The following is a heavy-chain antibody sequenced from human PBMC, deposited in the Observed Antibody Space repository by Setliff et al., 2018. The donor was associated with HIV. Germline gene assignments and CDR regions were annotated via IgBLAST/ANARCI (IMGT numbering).Heavy chain of an antibody. CDR3: ARNYGADSNYFDY. CDR1: GYIFTSYY. J-gene: IGHJ4*02. CDR2: INPSRHNT. D-gene: IGHD4-17*01. V-gene: IGHV1-2*06. Sequence: ASVKVSCKASGYIFTSYYLQWVRQAPGQGFEWMGRINPSRHNTIYAPRYQGRVTMTRDTSISTAYMELGGLRSDDTAVYYCARNYGADSNYFDYWGQGTLVTVSS.